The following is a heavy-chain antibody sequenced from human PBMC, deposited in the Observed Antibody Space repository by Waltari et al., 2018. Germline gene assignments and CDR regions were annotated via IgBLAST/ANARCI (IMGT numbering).Heavy chain of an antibody. Sequence: QVQLVQSESELKKHGASVKISCKASGYIFNKYVINWVRQAPGQGLECMGWSNTNTGNSTYAQVFSGHFVFSLDTSVSTAYLQIPSLRAGDTAMFYCTRGITFHDLWGQGTLVTVSS. V-gene: IGHV7-4-1*01. CDR3: TRGITFHDL. CDR1: GYIFNKYV. J-gene: IGHJ5*02. CDR2: SNTNTGNS. D-gene: IGHD3-16*01.